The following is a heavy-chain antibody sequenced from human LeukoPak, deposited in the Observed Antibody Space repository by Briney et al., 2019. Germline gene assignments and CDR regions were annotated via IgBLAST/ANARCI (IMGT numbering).Heavy chain of an antibody. CDR2: ISAYNGNT. CDR1: GYTFTSYG. Sequence: AASVKVSCKASGYTFTSYGISWVRQAPGQGLEWMGWISAYNGNTNYAQKLQGRVTMTTDTSTSTAYMELRSLRSDDTAVYYCARDLYSVLWFGGFLTNYGMDVWGQGTTVTVSS. D-gene: IGHD3-10*01. V-gene: IGHV1-18*01. CDR3: ARDLYSVLWFGGFLTNYGMDV. J-gene: IGHJ6*02.